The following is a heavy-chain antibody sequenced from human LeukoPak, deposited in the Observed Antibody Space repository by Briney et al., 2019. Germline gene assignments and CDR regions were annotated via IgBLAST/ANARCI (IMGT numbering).Heavy chain of an antibody. J-gene: IGHJ6*02. CDR3: AREWHYDILTGYYYYGMDV. V-gene: IGHV4-39*07. CDR2: IYYSGST. Sequence: SETLSLTCTVSGGSISSSSYYWGWIRQPPGKGLEWIGSIYYSGSTYYNPSLKSRVTISVDTSKNQFSLKLSSVTAADTAVYYCAREWHYDILTGYYYYGMDVWGQGTTVTVSS. CDR1: GGSISSSSYY. D-gene: IGHD3-9*01.